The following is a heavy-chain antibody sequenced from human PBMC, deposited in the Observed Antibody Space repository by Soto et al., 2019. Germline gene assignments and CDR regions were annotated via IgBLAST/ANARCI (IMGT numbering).Heavy chain of an antibody. CDR3: VKEPTATVHCDY. J-gene: IGHJ4*02. CDR1: GFTFSSYD. Sequence: EVQVLESGGGLVQPGGSLRLSCAVSGFTFSSYDMNWVRQAPGKGLEWVSGISGSGGSTHYADSVKGRFTVSRDNSKSTLYLQMNSLRAEDTAEYYCVKEPTATVHCDYWGQGTLVIVSS. CDR2: ISGSGGST. D-gene: IGHD4-17*01. V-gene: IGHV3-23*01.